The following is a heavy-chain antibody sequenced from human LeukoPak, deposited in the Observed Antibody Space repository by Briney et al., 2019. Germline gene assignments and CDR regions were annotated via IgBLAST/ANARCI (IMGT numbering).Heavy chain of an antibody. Sequence: SETLSLTCTVSGASISSYYWSWIRQPPGKGLVWIGYVYYSGSTNYNPSLKSRVNMSVDTSNSQFSLKLNSVAAADTAVYYCVRRDSSTYWYFDLWGRGTLVTVSS. J-gene: IGHJ2*01. V-gene: IGHV4-59*08. CDR2: VYYSGST. D-gene: IGHD6-13*01. CDR3: VRRDSSTYWYFDL. CDR1: GASISSYY.